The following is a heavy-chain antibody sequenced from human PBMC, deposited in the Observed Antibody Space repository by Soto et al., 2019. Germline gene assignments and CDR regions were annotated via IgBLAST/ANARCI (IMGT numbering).Heavy chain of an antibody. CDR2: ISFDGNDK. CDR3: ATQNVVRETPRVFDY. CDR1: GFTFSNYG. D-gene: IGHD1-1*01. J-gene: IGHJ4*02. V-gene: IGHV3-30*03. Sequence: QVQLVESGGGVVQPGTSLRLSCAASGFTFSNYGMHWVRQAPGKGPEWVAVISFDGNDKYYADSVKGPFTISRDNSMNTLYLQLNRLRGDDTAVYYCATQNVVRETPRVFDYWCQGPLVTVSS.